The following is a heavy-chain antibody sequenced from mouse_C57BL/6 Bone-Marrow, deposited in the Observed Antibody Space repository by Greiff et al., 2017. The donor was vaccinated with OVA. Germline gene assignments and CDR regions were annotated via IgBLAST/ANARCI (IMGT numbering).Heavy chain of an antibody. J-gene: IGHJ3*01. CDR3: ARNYGYDWFAY. CDR1: GYTFTSYW. V-gene: IGHV1-64*01. Sequence: QQPGAELVKPGASVKLSCKASGYTFTSYWMHWVKQRPGQGLEWIGMIHPNSGSTNYNEKFKSKATLTVVKSSSTAYMQLSSLTSEDSAVYYCARNYGYDWFAYWGQGTLVTVSA. D-gene: IGHD2-2*01. CDR2: IHPNSGST.